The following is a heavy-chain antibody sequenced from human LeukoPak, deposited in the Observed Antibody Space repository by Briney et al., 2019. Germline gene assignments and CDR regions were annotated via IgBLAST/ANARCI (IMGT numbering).Heavy chain of an antibody. CDR1: GGSISSGGYY. J-gene: IGHJ4*02. V-gene: IGHV4-30-2*01. CDR3: ATRTTGTTGFDY. Sequence: SETLSLTCTVSGGSISSGGYYWSWIRQPPGKGLEWIGYIYHSGSTYYNPSLKSRVTISVDRSKNQFPLKLSSVTAADTAVYYCATRTTGTTGFDYWGQGTLVTVSS. CDR2: IYHSGST. D-gene: IGHD1-1*01.